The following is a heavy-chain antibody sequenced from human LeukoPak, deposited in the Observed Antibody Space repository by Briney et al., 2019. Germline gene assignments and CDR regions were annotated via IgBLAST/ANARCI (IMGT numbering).Heavy chain of an antibody. CDR1: GGSFIGYY. V-gene: IGHV4-34*01. Sequence: PSETLSLTCAVYGGSFIGYYWSWIRQPPGKGLKWIGEINHSGSTNYNPSLKSRVTISVDTSKNQFSLKLSSVTAADTAVYYCARVSRGEQGISCYMDVWGKGTTVTVSS. CDR2: INHSGST. J-gene: IGHJ6*03. CDR3: ARVSRGEQGISCYMDV. D-gene: IGHD3-3*02.